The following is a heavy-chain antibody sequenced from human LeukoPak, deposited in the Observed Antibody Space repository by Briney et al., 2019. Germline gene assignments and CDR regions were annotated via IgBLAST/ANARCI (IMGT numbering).Heavy chain of an antibody. CDR1: GFTISSYW. CDR3: ARDIAVAGLFFDY. V-gene: IGHV3-7*01. D-gene: IGHD6-13*01. CDR2: IKYDGSEV. J-gene: IGHJ4*02. Sequence: GGSLRLSCAAAGFTISSYWMSWVRQAPGKGLEWVANIKYDGSEVHYVDSVKGRFTISRDIVKNSLFLQMNSLRAEDTAVYYCARDIAVAGLFFDYWGQGALVTVSS.